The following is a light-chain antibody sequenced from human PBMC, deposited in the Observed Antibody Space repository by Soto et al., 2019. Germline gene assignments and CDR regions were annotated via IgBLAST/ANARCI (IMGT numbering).Light chain of an antibody. Sequence: QYALTQPASVSGSPGQSITISCTGTSSDVGGYNYVSWYQQHPGKAPKLMIYEVNNRPSGVSNRFSGSKSGNTASLTISGLQAEDEADYYCSSYTSSSTPYVFGTGTKLTVL. J-gene: IGLJ1*01. CDR3: SSYTSSSTPYV. CDR1: SSDVGGYNY. CDR2: EVN. V-gene: IGLV2-14*01.